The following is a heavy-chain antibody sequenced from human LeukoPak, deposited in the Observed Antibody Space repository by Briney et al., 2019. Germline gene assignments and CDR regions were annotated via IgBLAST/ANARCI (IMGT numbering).Heavy chain of an antibody. V-gene: IGHV1-2*04. CDR1: GYTFTGYY. D-gene: IGHD3-9*01. J-gene: IGHJ4*02. CDR2: INPNSGGT. Sequence: ASVKVSCKASGYTFTGYYMHWVRQAPGQGLEWMGWINPNSGGTNYAQKFQGWVTMTRDTSISTAYMELSRLRSDDTAVYYCASSYDILTGYHTSSSFDYWGQGTLVTVSS. CDR3: ASSYDILTGYHTSSSFDY.